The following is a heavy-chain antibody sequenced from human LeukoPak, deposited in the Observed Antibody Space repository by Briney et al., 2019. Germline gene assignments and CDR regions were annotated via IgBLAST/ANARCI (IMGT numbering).Heavy chain of an antibody. J-gene: IGHJ4*02. D-gene: IGHD3-22*01. CDR1: GFTFSSYS. CDR3: AKYAGAGAYDRHNEFDS. CDR2: ISSSSSYI. V-gene: IGHV3-21*01. Sequence: GGSLRLSCAASGFTFSSYSMNWVRQAPGKGLEWVSSISSSSSYIYYADSVKGRFTISRDNAKNTLFLEMNSLRPEDTAVYYCAKYAGAGAYDRHNEFDSWGQGTLVTVSS.